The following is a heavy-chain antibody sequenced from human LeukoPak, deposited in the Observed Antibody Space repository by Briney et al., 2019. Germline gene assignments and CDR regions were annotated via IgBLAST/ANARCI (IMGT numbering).Heavy chain of an antibody. V-gene: IGHV4-61*08. D-gene: IGHD6-19*01. CDR3: ARGPNTSGWYLSLDY. Sequence: PSETLSLTCTVSGGSISSGDYYWSWIRQPPGKGLEWIGYIYYSGSTNYNPSLKSRVTISVDTSKNQFSLKLSSVTAADTAVYYCARGPNTSGWYLSLDYWGQGTLVTVSS. CDR1: GGSISSGDYY. J-gene: IGHJ4*02. CDR2: IYYSGST.